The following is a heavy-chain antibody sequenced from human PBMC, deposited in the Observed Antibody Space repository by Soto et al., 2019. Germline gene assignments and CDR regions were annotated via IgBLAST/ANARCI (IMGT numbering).Heavy chain of an antibody. V-gene: IGHV3-23*01. Sequence: EVQLLESGGGLVQPGGSLRLSCAASGFTFSSYAMRWVRQAPGKGLEWVSAISGSGGSTYYADSVKGRFTISRDNSKNTLYLQMNSLRAEDTAVYDCARRGSGSYYDYWVQGTLVTVSS. CDR3: ARRGSGSYYDY. CDR2: ISGSGGST. D-gene: IGHD1-26*01. J-gene: IGHJ4*02. CDR1: GFTFSSYA.